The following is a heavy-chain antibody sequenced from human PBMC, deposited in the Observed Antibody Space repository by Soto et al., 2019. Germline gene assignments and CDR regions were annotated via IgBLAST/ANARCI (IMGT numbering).Heavy chain of an antibody. CDR3: ARVGGYSGYDWYFDY. D-gene: IGHD5-12*01. J-gene: IGHJ4*02. CDR1: GYTFTGYY. V-gene: IGHV1-2*04. CDR2: INPNSGGT. Sequence: ASVKVSCKASGYTFTGYYMHWVRQAPGQGLEWMGWINPNSGGTNYAQKFQGWVTMTRDTSISTAYMELSRLRSDDTAVYYCARVGGYSGYDWYFDYWGQGTLVTVSS.